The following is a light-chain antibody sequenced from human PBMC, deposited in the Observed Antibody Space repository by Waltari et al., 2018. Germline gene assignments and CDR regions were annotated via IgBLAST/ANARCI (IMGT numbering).Light chain of an antibody. J-gene: IGLJ2*01. V-gene: IGLV3-21*04. CDR2: YDT. Sequence: SYMLTQSPSVSVAPGQPARFTCGVADIGERGGHLCQQRPGQAPVSVIYYDTDRPSGIPDRFSGSHSGDTATLIISRVEAGDEADYYCQVWDSSRHHVIFGGGTRLTVL. CDR1: DIGERG. CDR3: QVWDSSRHHVI.